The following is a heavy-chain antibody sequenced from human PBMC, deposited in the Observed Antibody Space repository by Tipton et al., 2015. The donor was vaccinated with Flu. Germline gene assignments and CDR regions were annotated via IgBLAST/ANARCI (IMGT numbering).Heavy chain of an antibody. Sequence: QLVQSGAEVKKPGASVKVSCKASGYTFTGYYMHWVRQAPGQGLEWMGRINPNSGGTNYAQKFQGRVTMTRDTSISTAYMELSRLRSDDTAVYHCAREDSDGAWSYYYYYHGMDVWGQGTTVTVSS. CDR1: GYTFTGYY. CDR2: INPNSGGT. D-gene: IGHD4/OR15-4a*01. J-gene: IGHJ6*02. V-gene: IGHV1-2*06. CDR3: AREDSDGAWSYYYYYHGMDV.